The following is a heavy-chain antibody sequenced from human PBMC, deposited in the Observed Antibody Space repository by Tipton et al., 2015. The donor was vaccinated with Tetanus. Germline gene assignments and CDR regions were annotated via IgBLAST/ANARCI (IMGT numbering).Heavy chain of an antibody. J-gene: IGHJ4*02. CDR2: IYYSGST. V-gene: IGHV4-59*06. D-gene: IGHD1-26*01. Sequence: TLSLTCNVSGGSITSYYWSWIRQRPGRGLEWIGYIYYSGSTYYNPSLKSRVTISVDTSKNQFSLKLSSVTAADTAVYYCARGGSYHTPPGYWGQGTLVTVSS. CDR3: ARGGSYHTPPGY. CDR1: GGSITSYY.